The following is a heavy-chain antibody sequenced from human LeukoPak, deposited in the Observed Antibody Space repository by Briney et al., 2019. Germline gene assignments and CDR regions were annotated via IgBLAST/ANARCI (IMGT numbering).Heavy chain of an antibody. CDR2: ISGSGGST. Sequence: PGGSLRLSCAASGFTFSSYAMSWVRQAPGKGLEWVSAISGSGGSTYYADSVKGRFTISRDNSKNTLYLQMNSLRAEGTAVYYCAKNDLAPAGTDWFDPWAREPWSPSPQ. CDR1: GFTFSSYA. V-gene: IGHV3-23*01. J-gene: IGHJ5*02. D-gene: IGHD6-13*01. CDR3: AKNDLAPAGTDWFDP.